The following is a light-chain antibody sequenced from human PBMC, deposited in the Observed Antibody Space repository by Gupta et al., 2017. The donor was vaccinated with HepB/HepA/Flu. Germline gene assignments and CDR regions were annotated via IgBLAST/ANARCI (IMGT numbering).Light chain of an antibody. CDR1: SSDVGGYNY. CDR2: DVS. J-gene: IGLJ1*01. CDR3: CSYAGSSYV. V-gene: IGLV2-11*01. Sequence: QSALPQSRSVSGSPVQTVTISCTGTSSDVGGYNYVSWYQQHPGKAPKHLIYDVSKRPSGVPDRFSGSKSGNTASLTISGLQAEDEADYYCCSYAGSSYVFGTGTKVTVL.